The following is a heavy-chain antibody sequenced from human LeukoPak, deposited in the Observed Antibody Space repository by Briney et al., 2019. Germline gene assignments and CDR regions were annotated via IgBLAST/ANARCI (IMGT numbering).Heavy chain of an antibody. CDR1: GFTFSSYS. V-gene: IGHV3-21*01. D-gene: IGHD2-2*01. CDR2: ISSSSSYI. CDR3: ARGRYCSSTSCYSYGMDV. J-gene: IGHJ6*04. Sequence: GGSLRLSCAASGFTFSSYSMNWVRQAPGKGLEWVSSISSSSSYIYYADSVKGRFTISRDNAKNSLYLQMNSLRAEGTAVYYCARGRYCSSTSCYSYGMDVWGKGTTVTVSS.